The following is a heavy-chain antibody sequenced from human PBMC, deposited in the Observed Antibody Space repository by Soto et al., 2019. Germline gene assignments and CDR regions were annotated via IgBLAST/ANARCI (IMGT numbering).Heavy chain of an antibody. V-gene: IGHV1-3*01. CDR2: INPASGHT. CDR3: GRSVVGVTGEILYNAIDV. J-gene: IGHJ6*02. D-gene: IGHD1-26*01. CDR1: GYTFTTYA. Sequence: QVQLVQSGAEVKKPGASVKVSCKASGYTFTTYALHWLRQAPGQRHERMGWINPASGHTKYTKTCQDRVTPSLAISARTADMVFRILRSNATTVYYCGRSVVGVTGEILYNAIDVWGQGTTVTVSS.